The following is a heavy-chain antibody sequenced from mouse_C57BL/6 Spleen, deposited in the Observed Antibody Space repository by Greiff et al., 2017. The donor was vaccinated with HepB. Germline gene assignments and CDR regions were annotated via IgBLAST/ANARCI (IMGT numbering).Heavy chain of an antibody. Sequence: DVMLVESGGGLVKPGGSLKLSCAASGFTFSSYAMSWVRQTPEKRLEWVATISDGGSYTYYPDNVKGRFTISRDNAKNNLYLQMSHLKSEDTAMYYCARDPNYYDGSSDWYCDVWGTGTTVTVSS. J-gene: IGHJ1*03. CDR1: GFTFSSYA. CDR2: ISDGGSYT. CDR3: ARDPNYYDGSSDWYCDV. D-gene: IGHD1-1*01. V-gene: IGHV5-4*01.